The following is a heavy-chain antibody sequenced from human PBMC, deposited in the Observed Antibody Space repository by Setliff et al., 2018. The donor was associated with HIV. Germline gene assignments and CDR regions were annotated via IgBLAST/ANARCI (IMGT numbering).Heavy chain of an antibody. Sequence: GASVKVSCKASGYTFTSYFLHWVRQAPGQGLEWMGMINPSGGSARYAQKFQGRVTMSRDTATSTVYMELSSVRSEDTAIYYCATQTVAVGAPGYFDSWGQGTLVTVSS. J-gene: IGHJ4*02. CDR1: GYTFTSYF. V-gene: IGHV1-46*01. CDR3: ATQTVAVGAPGYFDS. CDR2: INPSGGSA. D-gene: IGHD2-15*01.